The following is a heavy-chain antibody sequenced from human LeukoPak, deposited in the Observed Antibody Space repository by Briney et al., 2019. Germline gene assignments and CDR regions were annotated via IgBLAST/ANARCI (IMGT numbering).Heavy chain of an antibody. CDR2: MNPNSGNT. V-gene: IGHV1-8*01. CDR1: GYTFTSYD. D-gene: IGHD4-11*01. CDR3: ARGYYSKMGDYYYGMDV. Sequence: GASVKVSCKASGYTFTSYDINWVRQATGQGLEWMGWMNPNSGNTGYAQKFQGRVTMTRNTSISTAYMELSSLRSEDTAVYYCARGYYSKMGDYYYGMDVWGQGTTVTVSS. J-gene: IGHJ6*02.